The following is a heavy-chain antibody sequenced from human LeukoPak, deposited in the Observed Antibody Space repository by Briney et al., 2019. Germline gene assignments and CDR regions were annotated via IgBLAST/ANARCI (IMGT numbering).Heavy chain of an antibody. V-gene: IGHV3-48*03. CDR2: ISSSGSTT. CDR1: GFTFSSYE. J-gene: IGHJ6*03. CDR3: ARGDTYYDILTGYRPLNYYMDV. D-gene: IGHD3-9*01. Sequence: GGSLRLSCAASGFTFSSYEMNWVRQAPGKGLEWVSYISSSGSTTYYADSVKGRFTISRDNAKNSLYLQMNSLRAEDTAVYYCARGDTYYDILTGYRPLNYYMDVWGKGTTVTISS.